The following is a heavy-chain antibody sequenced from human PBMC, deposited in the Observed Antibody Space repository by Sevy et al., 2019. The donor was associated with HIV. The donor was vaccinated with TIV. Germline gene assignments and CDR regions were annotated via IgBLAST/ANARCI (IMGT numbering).Heavy chain of an antibody. CDR3: ARDQDVLRYFDWVPLRSYYFDY. J-gene: IGHJ4*02. D-gene: IGHD3-9*01. CDR1: GFIFNNYW. V-gene: IGHV3-7*03. Sequence: GGSLRLSCAASGFIFNNYWMTWVRQAPGKGLEWVANIKQDGSEKYYVDSVKGRFTVSRDNTKNSLYLQMNSLRAEDTAVYYCARDQDVLRYFDWVPLRSYYFDYWGQGTLVTVSS. CDR2: IKQDGSEK.